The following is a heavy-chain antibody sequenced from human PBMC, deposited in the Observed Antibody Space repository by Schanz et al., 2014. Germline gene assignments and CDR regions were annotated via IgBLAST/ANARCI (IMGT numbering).Heavy chain of an antibody. CDR1: GYTFTAYG. CDR2: ISAYNGNT. J-gene: IGHJ5*02. CDR3: ARGPLGTSP. V-gene: IGHV1-18*01. D-gene: IGHD5-12*01. Sequence: QVQLVQSGAEVKKPGASVKVSCKASGYTFTAYGINWVRQAPGQGLEWMGWISAYNGNTNYAQKCQGRVTFTADKSTSTAYMELSSLKSEDTAVYYCARGPLGTSPWGQGTLVTVSS.